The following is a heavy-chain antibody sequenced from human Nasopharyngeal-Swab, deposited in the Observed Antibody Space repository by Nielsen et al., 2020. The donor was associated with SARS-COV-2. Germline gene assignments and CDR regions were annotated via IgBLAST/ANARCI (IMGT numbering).Heavy chain of an antibody. CDR1: GGSISSYS. J-gene: IGHJ4*02. D-gene: IGHD2-21*02. Sequence: SETLSLTCTVSGGSISSYSSSWIRPPPAKGLEWIGRIYTSGSTNYYQSLKSRVTISVDTSKNQFSLKLSSVTTADTAVYYCARQWEIVVVTATPGFDYWGQGTLVTVSS. CDR3: ARQWEIVVVTATPGFDY. CDR2: IYTSGST. V-gene: IGHV4-4*08.